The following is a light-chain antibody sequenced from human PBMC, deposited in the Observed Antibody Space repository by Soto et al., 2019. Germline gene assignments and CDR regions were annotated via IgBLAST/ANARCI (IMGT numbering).Light chain of an antibody. Sequence: QPVLTQSPSASASLGASVKLTCTLSSGHSNYAIAWHHQQPEKGPRYLMKVNSDGSHRKGDGIPDRFSGSSSGAQRYLTISSLQSEDEADYYCQTWGTGIRVFGTGTKLTVL. V-gene: IGLV4-69*01. J-gene: IGLJ1*01. CDR1: SGHSNYA. CDR3: QTWGTGIRV. CDR2: VNSDGSH.